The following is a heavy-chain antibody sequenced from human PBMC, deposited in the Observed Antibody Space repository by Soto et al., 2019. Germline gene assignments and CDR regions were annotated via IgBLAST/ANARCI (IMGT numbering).Heavy chain of an antibody. J-gene: IGHJ4*02. D-gene: IGHD2-15*01. V-gene: IGHV3-23*01. CDR2: INTGGGST. CDR3: ATLGTNSDFDY. CDR1: GFTFSSYA. Sequence: EVQLLESGGGLVQPGGSLRLSCAASGFTFSSYAMTWVRQAPGKGLEWVSAINTGGGSTYYADSVKGRFTISRYPSKTPLYPPMNSLRAEDTAVYYCATLGTNSDFDYWCQGTLVTVSS.